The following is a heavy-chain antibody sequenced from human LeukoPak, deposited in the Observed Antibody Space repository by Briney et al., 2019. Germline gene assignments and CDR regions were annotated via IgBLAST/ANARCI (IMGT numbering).Heavy chain of an antibody. CDR1: GGSISSSSYY. V-gene: IGHV4-61*02. CDR3: AREVFGVDY. J-gene: IGHJ4*02. CDR2: IYTSGST. D-gene: IGHD3-3*01. Sequence: SETLSLTCTVSGGSISSSSYYWSWIRQPAGKGLEWIGRIYTSGSTNYNPSLKSRVTISVDKSKNQFSLKLSSVTAADTAVYYCAREVFGVDYWGQGTLVTVSS.